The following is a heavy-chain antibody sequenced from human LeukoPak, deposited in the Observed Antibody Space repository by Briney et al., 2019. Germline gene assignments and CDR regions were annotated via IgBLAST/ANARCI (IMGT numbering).Heavy chain of an antibody. CDR2: IIPIFGTA. Sequence: SVKVSCKASGGTFSSYAISWVRQAPRQGLEWMGGIIPIFGTANYAQKFQGRVTITADESTSTAYMELSSLRSEDTAVYYCARAPKGGSYFGYWGQGTLVTVSS. CDR3: ARAPKGGSYFGY. CDR1: GGTFSSYA. J-gene: IGHJ4*02. D-gene: IGHD3-16*01. V-gene: IGHV1-69*13.